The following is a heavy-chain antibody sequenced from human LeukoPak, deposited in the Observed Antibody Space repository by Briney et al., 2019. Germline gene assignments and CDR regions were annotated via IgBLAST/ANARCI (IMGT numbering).Heavy chain of an antibody. CDR1: GGSISGYY. D-gene: IGHD6-19*01. J-gene: IGHJ4*02. V-gene: IGHV4-59*01. Sequence: SETLSLTRSVSGGSISGYYWSWIRQPPGKGLEWIGYIYYSGSTNYNPSLESRLTISADTSKNQFSLKLNSMTAADTAVYYCARGNGWYFYWGQGALVTVSS. CDR2: IYYSGST. CDR3: ARGNGWYFY.